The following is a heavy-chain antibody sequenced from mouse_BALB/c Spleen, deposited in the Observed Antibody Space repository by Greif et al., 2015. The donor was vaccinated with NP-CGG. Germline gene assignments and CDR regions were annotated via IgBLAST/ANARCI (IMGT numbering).Heavy chain of an antibody. D-gene: IGHD2-12*01. CDR2: IRNKANGYTT. V-gene: IGHV7-3*02. CDR3: ARDKSTTYHHMFAY. J-gene: IGHJ3*01. Sequence: DVQLQESGGGLVQPGGSLRLSCATSGFTFTDYYMSWVRQPPGKALEWLGFIRNKANGYTTEYSASVKGRFTISRDNSQSILYLQMNTLRAEDSATYYCARDKSTTYHHMFAYWGQGTLVTVSA. CDR1: GFTFTDYY.